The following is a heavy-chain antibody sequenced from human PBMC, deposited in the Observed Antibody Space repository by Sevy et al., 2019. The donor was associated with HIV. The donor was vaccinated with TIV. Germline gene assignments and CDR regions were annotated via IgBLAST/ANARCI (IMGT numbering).Heavy chain of an antibody. Sequence: ASVKVSCKASGYTFTSYYMHWLRQAPGQGLEWMGIINPSGGSTSYAQKFQGRVTMTRETSTSTVYMELSSLRSEDTAVYYCARDYSDNPFWYWGQGTLVTISS. J-gene: IGHJ4*02. CDR3: ARDYSDNPFWY. CDR2: INPSGGST. D-gene: IGHD3-3*01. CDR1: GYTFTSYY. V-gene: IGHV1-46*01.